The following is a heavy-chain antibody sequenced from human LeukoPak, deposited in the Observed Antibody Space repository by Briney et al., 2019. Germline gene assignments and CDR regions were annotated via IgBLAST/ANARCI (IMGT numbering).Heavy chain of an antibody. CDR1: GYSISRGYY. Sequence: KPSETLSLTCTVSGYSISRGYYWGWTRPPPGKGLEWIGMIYHSGSTYYKQSLKSRVTISVATSKNQFSLKLSSVTAADTAVYYCARDLPYRQLVHREGGNWFDPWGQGTLVTVSS. V-gene: IGHV4-38-2*02. CDR2: IYHSGST. J-gene: IGHJ5*02. D-gene: IGHD6-13*01. CDR3: ARDLPYRQLVHREGGNWFDP.